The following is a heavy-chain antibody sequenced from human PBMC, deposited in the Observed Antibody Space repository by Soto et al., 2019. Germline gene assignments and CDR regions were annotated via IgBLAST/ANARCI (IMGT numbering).Heavy chain of an antibody. D-gene: IGHD3-10*01. V-gene: IGHV3-73*01. CDR1: GFVFKDSS. Sequence: EVLLVESGGGLVQPGGSLKLSCAASGFVFKDSSIHWVRQASGKGLEWVGRIRDRAYNYATAYAASVEGRFTISRDDSVNTAYLHMSSLKTEDTDIYYCTRLISAAQDYWGQGTLVTVSS. CDR3: TRLISAAQDY. J-gene: IGHJ4*02. CDR2: IRDRAYNYAT.